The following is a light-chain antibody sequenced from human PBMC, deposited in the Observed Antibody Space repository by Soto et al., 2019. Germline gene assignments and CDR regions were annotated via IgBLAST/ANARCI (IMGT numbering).Light chain of an antibody. CDR1: QSVSSD. Sequence: EIVLTQSPATLSLSPEERAILACRASQSVSSDLAWYQHKHCQAPRLLIYDASNRSPGIPARFSGSGSGTAFTLTICSRETGDVAVYYCQLPRNWPPYTFGQGNKLEIK. CDR2: DAS. J-gene: IGKJ2*01. V-gene: IGKV3-11*01. CDR3: QLPRNWPPYT.